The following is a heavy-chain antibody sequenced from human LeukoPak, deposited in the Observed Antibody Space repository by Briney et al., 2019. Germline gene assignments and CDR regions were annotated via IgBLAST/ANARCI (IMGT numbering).Heavy chain of an antibody. CDR3: AKLKNVAVAGTRGYFGY. Sequence: GGSLRLSCAASGFTFNSYAMSWVRQAPGKGLEWVSGISTSGGSTYYADSVKGRFTISRDNSKNTLYLQMNSLRAEDTAIYYCAKLKNVAVAGTRGYFGYWGQGTLVTVSS. V-gene: IGHV3-23*01. CDR2: ISTSGGST. CDR1: GFTFNSYA. D-gene: IGHD6-19*01. J-gene: IGHJ4*02.